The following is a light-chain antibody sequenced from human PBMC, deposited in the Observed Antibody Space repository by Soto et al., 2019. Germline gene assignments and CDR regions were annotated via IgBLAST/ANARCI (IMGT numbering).Light chain of an antibody. J-gene: IGKJ2*01. CDR2: GAS. CDR1: QSVSSN. V-gene: IGKV3-15*01. Sequence: EIVMTQSPATLSVSPGERAILSCRASQSVSSNLAWYQQKPGQAPRLLIYGASTRATDIPARFSGSGSGTEFTLTISSLQSEDFAVYSCQQYNNWPLYSFGQGTKLEIK. CDR3: QQYNNWPLYS.